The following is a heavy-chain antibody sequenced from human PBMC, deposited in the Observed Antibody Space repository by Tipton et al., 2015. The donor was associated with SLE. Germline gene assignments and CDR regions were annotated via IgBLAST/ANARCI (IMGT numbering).Heavy chain of an antibody. CDR1: GGSISRSTYY. J-gene: IGHJ4*02. D-gene: IGHD6-19*01. V-gene: IGHV4-39*07. Sequence: TLSLTCTVSGGSISRSTYYWGWIRQPPGKGLEWIASIGYNGVTYYNPSLKSRVTISIDTSKNHFSLKVTSVTAADTAVYYCATSGWYEGLDYWGQGTLVAVSS. CDR2: IGYNGVT. CDR3: ATSGWYEGLDY.